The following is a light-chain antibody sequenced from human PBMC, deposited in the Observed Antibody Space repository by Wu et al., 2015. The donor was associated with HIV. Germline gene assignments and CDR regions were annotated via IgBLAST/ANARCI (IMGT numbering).Light chain of an antibody. V-gene: IGKV1-9*01. Sequence: DIQMTQSPSSLSASVGDRVTLTCRASQGISNYLAWYQQKPGKAPKLLIYAASTLQSGVPSRFSGSGSGTEFTLTISSLQPDDFATYYCQQYNSFPWTFGQGTKVEIK. CDR2: AAS. J-gene: IGKJ1*01. CDR1: QGISNY. CDR3: QQYNSFPWT.